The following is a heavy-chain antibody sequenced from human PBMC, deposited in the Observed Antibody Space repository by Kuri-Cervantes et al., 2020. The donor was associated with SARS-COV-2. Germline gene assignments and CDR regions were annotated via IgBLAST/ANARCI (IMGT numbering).Heavy chain of an antibody. J-gene: IGHJ6*02. CDR2: INPSGGST. CDR1: GYTFTSYY. V-gene: IGHV1-46*01. D-gene: IGHD5-18*01. Sequence: ASVKVSCKASGYTFTSYYMHWVRQAPGQGLEWVGIINPSGGSTSYAQKFQGRVAMTRDTSTSTVYMELSSLRSEDTAVYYCARDSFRWMGANSGQQLWHKNYYYYGMDVWGQGTTVTVSS. CDR3: ARDSFRWMGANSGQQLWHKNYYYYGMDV.